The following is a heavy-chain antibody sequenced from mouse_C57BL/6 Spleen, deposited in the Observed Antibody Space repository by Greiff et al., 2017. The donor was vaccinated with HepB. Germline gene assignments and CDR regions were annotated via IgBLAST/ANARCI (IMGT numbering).Heavy chain of an antibody. D-gene: IGHD1-1*02. J-gene: IGHJ1*03. CDR1: GYTFTDYD. CDR2: INPKNGGT. CDR3: GRGSDVGDLDD. Sequence: VQLQQAGAELVKPGASVKIACKASGYTFTDYDMDWVKQRQGEGHEWIGDINPKNGGTNYNQKFKGKATVTVDKPSSTADMELRSLTSEDTADDYCGRGSDVGDLDDWGTGTTLNVSS. V-gene: IGHV1-18*01.